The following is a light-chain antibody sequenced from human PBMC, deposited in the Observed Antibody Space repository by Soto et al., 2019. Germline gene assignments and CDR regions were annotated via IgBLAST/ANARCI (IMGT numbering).Light chain of an antibody. CDR3: SSYSSTRVPYV. J-gene: IGLJ1*01. Sequence: QSALTQPTSVSGSLGRSITISCTGTSSDVGCFDYVSWFQQYPGKAPKLITYDVSYRPSGLSDRFSGSQSGNTASLTISGLQADDEADYYCSSYSSTRVPYVFGTGTKVTVL. CDR1: SSDVGCFDY. CDR2: DVS. V-gene: IGLV2-14*01.